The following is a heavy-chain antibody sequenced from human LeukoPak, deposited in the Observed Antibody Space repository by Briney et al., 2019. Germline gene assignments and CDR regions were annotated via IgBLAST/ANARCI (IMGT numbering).Heavy chain of an antibody. Sequence: ASVKVSCKASGYTFTGYYMHWVRQAPGQGLEWMGWINPNSGGTNYAQKFQGRVTMTRDTSISTAYMELSRLRSDDTAVYYCARGGYGGTPYYYYMDVWGKGTTVTVSS. J-gene: IGHJ6*03. CDR3: ARGGYGGTPYYYYMDV. V-gene: IGHV1-2*02. D-gene: IGHD4-23*01. CDR1: GYTFTGYY. CDR2: INPNSGGT.